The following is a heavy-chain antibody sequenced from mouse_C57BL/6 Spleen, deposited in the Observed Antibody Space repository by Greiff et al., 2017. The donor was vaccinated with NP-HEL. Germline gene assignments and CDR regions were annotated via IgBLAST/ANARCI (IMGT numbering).Heavy chain of an antibody. CDR2: IYPRSGNT. CDR1: GYTFTSYG. D-gene: IGHD3-3*01. Sequence: VKLQESGAELARPGASVKLSCKASGYTFTSYGISWVKQRTGQGLEWIGEIYPRSGNTYYNEKFKGKATLTADKSSSTAYMELRSLTSEDSAVYFCARARGRSFDYWGQGTTLTVSS. V-gene: IGHV1-81*01. J-gene: IGHJ2*01. CDR3: ARARGRSFDY.